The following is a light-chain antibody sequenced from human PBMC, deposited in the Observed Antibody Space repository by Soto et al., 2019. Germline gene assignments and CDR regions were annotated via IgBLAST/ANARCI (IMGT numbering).Light chain of an antibody. Sequence: EIVMTQSPATLSVSPGERATLSCRASQSVSSNLAWYQQKPGQAPRLLIYGASSRATGIPDRFSGSGSGTDFTLTISRLEPEDFAVYYCQQRSNWPPLTFGGGTKVDIK. CDR1: QSVSSN. CDR3: QQRSNWPPLT. V-gene: IGKV3D-20*02. J-gene: IGKJ4*01. CDR2: GAS.